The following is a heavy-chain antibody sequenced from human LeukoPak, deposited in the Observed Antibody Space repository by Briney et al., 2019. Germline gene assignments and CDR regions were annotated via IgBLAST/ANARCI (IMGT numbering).Heavy chain of an antibody. D-gene: IGHD3-3*01. V-gene: IGHV1-8*01. CDR3: ARAPMGWLIHFDY. CDR1: GYTFTSYD. Sequence: ASVKVSCKASGYTFTSYDINWVRQATGQGLEWMGWMNPNSGNTGYAQKFQGRVTMTRNTSISTAYMELSGLRSEDTAVYYCARAPMGWLIHFDYWGQGTLVTVSS. J-gene: IGHJ4*02. CDR2: MNPNSGNT.